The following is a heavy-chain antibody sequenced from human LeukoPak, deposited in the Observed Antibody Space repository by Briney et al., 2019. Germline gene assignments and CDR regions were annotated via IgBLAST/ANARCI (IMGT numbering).Heavy chain of an antibody. CDR1: GFTFDDYA. CDR3: AKDIDYGDFTHAFDI. J-gene: IGHJ3*02. CDR2: ISWNSGSI. V-gene: IGHV3-9*01. Sequence: PGGSLRLSCAASGFTFDDYAMHWVRQAPGKGLEWVSGISWNSGSIGYADSVKGRFTISRDNAKNSLYLQMNSLRAEDTALYYCAKDIDYGDFTHAFDIWGQGTMVTVSS. D-gene: IGHD4-17*01.